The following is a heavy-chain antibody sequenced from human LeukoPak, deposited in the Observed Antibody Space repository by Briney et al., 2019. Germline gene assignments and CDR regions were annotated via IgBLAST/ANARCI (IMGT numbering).Heavy chain of an antibody. V-gene: IGHV3-74*01. CDR1: GFTFGSYW. CDR3: VRDVWGDRDSYFDY. D-gene: IGHD2-21*01. J-gene: IGHJ4*02. CDR2: VNNDGRST. Sequence: GGSLRLSCAASGFTFGSYWMHWVRQAPGEGLVWVSRVNNDGRSTSYGDFVKGRFTISRDNARNTLYLQMNSLRAEDTAIYYCVRDVWGDRDSYFDYWGQGTLVTVSS.